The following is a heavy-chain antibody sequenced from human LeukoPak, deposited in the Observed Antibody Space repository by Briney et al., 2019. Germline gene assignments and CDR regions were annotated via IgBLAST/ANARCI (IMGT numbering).Heavy chain of an antibody. D-gene: IGHD6-13*01. CDR1: GGTFSSYA. CDR2: IIPIFGTA. V-gene: IGHV1-69*05. J-gene: IGHJ6*03. Sequence: ASVKVSCKASGGTFSSYAISWVRQAPGQGLEWMGRIIPIFGTANYAQKLQGRVTMTTDTSTSTAYMELRSLRSDDTAVYYCARSYSSSWHYYYYMDVWGKGTTVTVSS. CDR3: ARSYSSSWHYYYYMDV.